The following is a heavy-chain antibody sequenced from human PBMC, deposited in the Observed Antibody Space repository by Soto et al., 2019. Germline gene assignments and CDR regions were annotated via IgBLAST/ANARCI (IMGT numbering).Heavy chain of an antibody. J-gene: IGHJ5*02. CDR2: VYYTGST. CDR1: GASIRSTDYY. D-gene: IGHD2-2*01. V-gene: IGHV4-30-4*01. Sequence: PADTLSLTCTVSGASIRSTDYYWSWSRQAPGKGLEWIWYVYYTGSTYYNPSLMSRLTISVETSKNQFSLKLTSVTAAEPAVYYCVRTASEGAVAPPWFDRWGQGTTVTVYS. CDR3: VRTASEGAVAPPWFDR.